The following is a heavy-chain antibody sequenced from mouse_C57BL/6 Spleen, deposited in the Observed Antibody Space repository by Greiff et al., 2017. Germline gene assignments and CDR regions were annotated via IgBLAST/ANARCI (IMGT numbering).Heavy chain of an antibody. CDR1: GYTFTDYE. CDR3: TRRHYGSSPYYFDY. D-gene: IGHD1-1*01. V-gene: IGHV1-15*01. CDR2: IDPETGGT. J-gene: IGHJ2*01. Sequence: QVQLQQSGAELVRPGASVTLSCKASGYTFTDYEMHWVKQTPVHGLEWIGAIDPETGGTASNQKFKGKAILTADKSSSTAYMELRSLTSDDSAVYYCTRRHYGSSPYYFDYWGQGTTLTVSS.